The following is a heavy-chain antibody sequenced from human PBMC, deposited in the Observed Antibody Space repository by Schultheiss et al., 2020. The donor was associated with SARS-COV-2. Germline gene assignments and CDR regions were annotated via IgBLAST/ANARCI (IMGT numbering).Heavy chain of an antibody. CDR1: GFTFSSYW. J-gene: IGHJ6*03. Sequence: GESLKISCAASGFTFSSYWMHWVRQAPGKGLEWVAVISYDGSNKYYADSVKGRFTISRDNSKNTLYLQMNSLRAEDTAVYYCARGRYCSSTSCRYYYYYYMDVWGKGTTVTVSS. CDR2: ISYDGSNK. CDR3: ARGRYCSSTSCRYYYYYYMDV. D-gene: IGHD2-2*01. V-gene: IGHV3-30*03.